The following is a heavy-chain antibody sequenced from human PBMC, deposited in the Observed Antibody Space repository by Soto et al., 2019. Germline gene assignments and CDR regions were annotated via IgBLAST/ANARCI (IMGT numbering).Heavy chain of an antibody. CDR1: GGSISSGDYY. V-gene: IGHV4-30-4*01. D-gene: IGHD3-3*01. CDR3: ARGPSADKVDY. J-gene: IGHJ4*02. Sequence: QVQLQESGPGLVEPSQTLSLTCTVSGGSISSGDYYWSWIRQPPGKGLEWIGHIYNSGSTYSNPSLNSRVIISVDTSKIQFSLKLSSVTAADTAVYYCARGPSADKVDYWGQGTLVTVSS. CDR2: IYNSGST.